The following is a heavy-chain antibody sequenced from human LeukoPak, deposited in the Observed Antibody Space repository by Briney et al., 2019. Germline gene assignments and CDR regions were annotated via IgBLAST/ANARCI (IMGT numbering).Heavy chain of an antibody. J-gene: IGHJ5*02. CDR2: IYYSGST. CDR1: GDSISSYY. Sequence: SETLSLTCTVSGDSISSYYWSWIRQPPGKGLEWIGYIYYSGSTNYNPSLKSRVTISVDTSKNQFSLNLSSVTAADTDVYYCARLPGSLKRNWFDPWGQGTLVTVSS. V-gene: IGHV4-59*01. CDR3: ARLPGSLKRNWFDP.